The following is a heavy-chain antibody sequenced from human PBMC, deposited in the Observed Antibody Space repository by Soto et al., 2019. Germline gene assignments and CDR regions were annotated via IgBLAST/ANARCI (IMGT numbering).Heavy chain of an antibody. CDR1: GLTGSSND. Sequence: GGSLRLSCAASGLTGSSNDMSLVRQSPGKGLEWVSVIYSGGSKHDADSVKGRFTISRDNSKNMVYLQMNSLRVDDTAVYFCASSSRKDYNFGMDAWCQGTTVTVSS. J-gene: IGHJ6*02. V-gene: IGHV3-53*01. D-gene: IGHD1-20*01. CDR3: ASSSRKDYNFGMDA. CDR2: IYSGGSK.